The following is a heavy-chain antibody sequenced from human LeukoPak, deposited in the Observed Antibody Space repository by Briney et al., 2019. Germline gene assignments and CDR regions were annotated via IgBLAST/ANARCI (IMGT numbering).Heavy chain of an antibody. CDR1: GFTFSSYA. CDR3: AKRSLADSSGYYALDY. D-gene: IGHD3-22*01. CDR2: ISGSGGST. J-gene: IGHJ4*02. V-gene: IGHV3-23*01. Sequence: HPGGSLRLSCAASGFTFSSYAMSWVRQAPGKGLEWVSAISGSGGSTYYADSVKGRFTISRDNSKNTLYLQMNSLRAEDTAVYYCAKRSLADSSGYYALDYWGQGTLVTVSS.